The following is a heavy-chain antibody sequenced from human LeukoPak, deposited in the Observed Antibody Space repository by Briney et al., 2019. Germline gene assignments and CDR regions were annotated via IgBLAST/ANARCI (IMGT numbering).Heavy chain of an antibody. V-gene: IGHV3-53*01. CDR3: AREGSREIDP. Sequence: PGGSLRLSCAASGFSVSSNYMSWVRQAPGKGLEWVSVIYSGGNTYYADSVKGRFTISRDNSRNTLYLQMSGLRAEDTAVYYCAREGSREIDPWGQGTLVTVSS. CDR1: GFSVSSNY. D-gene: IGHD6-13*01. CDR2: IYSGGNT. J-gene: IGHJ5*02.